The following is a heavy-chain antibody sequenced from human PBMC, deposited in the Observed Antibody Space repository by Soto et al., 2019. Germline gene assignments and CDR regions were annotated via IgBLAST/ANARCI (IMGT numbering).Heavy chain of an antibody. J-gene: IGHJ4*02. CDR2: INPNSGGT. Sequence: ASVKVSCKASGYTFTGCYMHCVRQAPGQGLEWMGWINPNSGGTNYAQKFQGRVTMTRDTSISTAYMELSRLRSDDTAVYYCARVPHGYTPFDYWGQGTLVTVSS. D-gene: IGHD5-12*01. CDR3: ARVPHGYTPFDY. CDR1: GYTFTGCY. V-gene: IGHV1-2*02.